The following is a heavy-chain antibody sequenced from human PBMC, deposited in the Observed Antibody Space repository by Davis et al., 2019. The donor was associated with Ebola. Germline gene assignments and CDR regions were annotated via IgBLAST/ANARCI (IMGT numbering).Heavy chain of an antibody. V-gene: IGHV3-66*01. Sequence: GGSLRLSCAASGFTVSSNYMSWVRQAPGKGLEWFSVIYSGDSTYYADSVKGRFTISRDNSKNTLYLQMNSLRAEDTAVYYCARYGKVWFGELLYYYYGMDVWGQGTTVTVSS. J-gene: IGHJ6*02. CDR2: IYSGDST. CDR1: GFTVSSNY. D-gene: IGHD3-10*01. CDR3: ARYGKVWFGELLYYYYGMDV.